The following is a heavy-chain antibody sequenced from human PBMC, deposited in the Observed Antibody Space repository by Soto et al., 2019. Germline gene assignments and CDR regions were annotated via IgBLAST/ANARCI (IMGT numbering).Heavy chain of an antibody. Sequence: GGSLRLSCAASGFTFSSYSMNWVRQAPGKGLEWVSSISGSGGSTYYADSVKGRFTISRDNSKNTLYLQMNSLRAEDTAVYYCAKTSPIVVVPLVWGQGTLVTVSS. CDR2: ISGSGGST. J-gene: IGHJ1*01. D-gene: IGHD2-2*01. CDR1: GFTFSSYS. CDR3: AKTSPIVVVPLV. V-gene: IGHV3-23*01.